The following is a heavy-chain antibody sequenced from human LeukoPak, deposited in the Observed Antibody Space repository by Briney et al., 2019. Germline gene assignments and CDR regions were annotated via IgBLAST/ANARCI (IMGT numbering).Heavy chain of an antibody. V-gene: IGHV4-38-2*02. CDR2: IYHSGST. J-gene: IGHJ6*03. CDR1: GYSISSGYY. CDR3: ARVGLLWYPDPYYYYYMDV. Sequence: SETLSLTCTVSGYSISSGYYWGWIRQPPGKGLEWIGSIYHSGSTYYNPSLKSRVTISVDTSKNQFSLKLSSVTAADTAVYYCARVGLLWYPDPYYYYYMDVWGKGTTVTISS. D-gene: IGHD3-10*01.